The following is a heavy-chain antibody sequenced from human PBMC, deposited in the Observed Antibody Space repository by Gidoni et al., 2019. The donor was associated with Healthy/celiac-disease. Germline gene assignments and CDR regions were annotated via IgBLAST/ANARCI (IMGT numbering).Heavy chain of an antibody. Sequence: QVPLVQSGAEVKKPGSSVKVSCKASGGTFSSYAISWVRQAPGQGLAWMGGIIPIFGTANYAQKFQGRVTITADESTSTAYMELSSLRSEDTAVYYCARGGGITIFGVVAFSGMDVWGQGTTVTVSS. V-gene: IGHV1-69*01. D-gene: IGHD3-3*01. CDR2: IIPIFGTA. CDR3: ARGGGITIFGVVAFSGMDV. CDR1: GGTFSSYA. J-gene: IGHJ6*02.